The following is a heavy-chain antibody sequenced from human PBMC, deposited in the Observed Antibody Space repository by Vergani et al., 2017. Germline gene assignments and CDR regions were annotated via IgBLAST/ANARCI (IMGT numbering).Heavy chain of an antibody. CDR1: GFTFSDYY. D-gene: IGHD3-3*01. CDR3: ARDQVRRFWSGYYTPHWFDP. Sequence: QVQLVESGGGLVKPGGSLRLSCAASGFTFSDYYMSWIRQAPGKGLEWVSYISSSSSYTNYADSVKGRFTISRDNSKNSLYLQMNSLGAEDPAVYYCARDQVRRFWSGYYTPHWFDPWGQGTVVTVSS. J-gene: IGHJ5*02. V-gene: IGHV3-11*05. CDR2: ISSSSSYT.